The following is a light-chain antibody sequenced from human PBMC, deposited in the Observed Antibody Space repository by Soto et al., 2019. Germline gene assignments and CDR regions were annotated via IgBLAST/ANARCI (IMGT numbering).Light chain of an antibody. CDR2: GSS. Sequence: ETVLTQSPGTLSLSPGERATLSCRASQSVGSSYLSWYQQKPGQAPRLLIYGSSSRATGITDRVSGSGSGTDLTLTISRLEHDDFAVYYYQQYGSSITFGPGTKVDIK. CDR1: QSVGSSY. V-gene: IGKV3-20*01. CDR3: QQYGSSIT. J-gene: IGKJ3*01.